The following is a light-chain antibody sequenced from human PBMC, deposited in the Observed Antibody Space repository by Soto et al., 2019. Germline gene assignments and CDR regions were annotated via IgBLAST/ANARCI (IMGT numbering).Light chain of an antibody. CDR1: ESIASY. V-gene: IGKV1-39*01. J-gene: IGKJ3*01. Sequence: DVQMTQSPSSLSASVGDRVTITCRASESIASYLQWYQQKPGQAPKLLIYAASDLQTGVPSRFSGSWSGTDFTLTISSLQPEDFAVYYCHQTYTRPETFGPGTKV. CDR3: HQTYTRPET. CDR2: AAS.